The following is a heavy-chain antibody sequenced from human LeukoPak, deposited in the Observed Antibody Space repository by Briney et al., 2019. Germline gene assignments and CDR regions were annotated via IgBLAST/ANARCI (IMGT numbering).Heavy chain of an antibody. V-gene: IGHV1-69*04. D-gene: IGHD4-17*01. CDR1: VGTFSSYA. J-gene: IGHJ4*02. CDR3: ARDRMTTVTTGGDY. Sequence: SVKVSCKASVGTFSSYAISWVRQAPGQGLEWMGRIIPILGIANYAQKFQGRVTITADKSTSTAYMELSSLRSEDTAVYYCARDRMTTVTTGGDYWGQGTLVTVSS. CDR2: IIPILGIA.